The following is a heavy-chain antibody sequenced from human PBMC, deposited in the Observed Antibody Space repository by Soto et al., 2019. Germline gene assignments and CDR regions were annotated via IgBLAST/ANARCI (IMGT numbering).Heavy chain of an antibody. Sequence: EVQLSQSGGGLVRPGGSLRLSCAGSGFTFDDYAINWVRQAPGKGLEWVSGISGSGNQIDYTDSVEGRFIISRDDSKNETFLQMNGLSAEDTAVYFCAKNQDWNRPDPGAFDVWGQGTTVTVTS. CDR3: AKNQDWNRPDPGAFDV. J-gene: IGHJ3*01. CDR2: ISGSGNQI. D-gene: IGHD1-1*01. CDR1: GFTFDDYA. V-gene: IGHV3-23*01.